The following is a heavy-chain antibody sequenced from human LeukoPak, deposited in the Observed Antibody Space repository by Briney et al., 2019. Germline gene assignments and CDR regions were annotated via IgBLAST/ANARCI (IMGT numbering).Heavy chain of an antibody. J-gene: IGHJ4*02. CDR1: GFTFSSHS. D-gene: IGHD3-22*01. CDR3: ARDYSSGYYRTFDY. V-gene: IGHV3-48*01. Sequence: GGSLRLSCAASGFTFSSHSMNWVRQAPGKGLEWVSYISSSSSTIYYADSVKGRFTISRDNSKSTLYLQVNSLRAEDTAVYYCARDYSSGYYRTFDYWGQGTLVTVSS. CDR2: ISSSSSTI.